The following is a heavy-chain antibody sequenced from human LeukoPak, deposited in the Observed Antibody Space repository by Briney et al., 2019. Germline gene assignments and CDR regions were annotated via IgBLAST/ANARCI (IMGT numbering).Heavy chain of an antibody. Sequence: GGSLRLSCAASGFTFSSYSMNWVRQAPGKGLEWVSSISSSGTYIYYADSVKGRFTISRDNAKNTLYLQMNSLRAEDTAVYYCARDQTYGDYWYFDLWGRGTLVTVSS. CDR1: GFTFSSYS. J-gene: IGHJ2*01. CDR3: ARDQTYGDYWYFDL. D-gene: IGHD4-17*01. CDR2: ISSSGTYI. V-gene: IGHV3-21*01.